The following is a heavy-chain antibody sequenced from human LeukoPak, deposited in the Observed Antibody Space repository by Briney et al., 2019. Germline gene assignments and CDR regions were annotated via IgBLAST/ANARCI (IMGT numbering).Heavy chain of an antibody. CDR1: GYTFTGYY. V-gene: IGHV1-2*04. CDR3: AREWEPYDILTGYYHYYGMDV. D-gene: IGHD3-9*01. CDR2: INPNSGGT. J-gene: IGHJ6*02. Sequence: GASVKVSCKASGYTFTGYYMHWVRQAPGQGLEWMGWINPNSGGTNYAQKFQGWVTMTRDTSISTAYMELSRLRSDDTAVYYCAREWEPYDILTGYYHYYGMDVWGQGTTVTVSS.